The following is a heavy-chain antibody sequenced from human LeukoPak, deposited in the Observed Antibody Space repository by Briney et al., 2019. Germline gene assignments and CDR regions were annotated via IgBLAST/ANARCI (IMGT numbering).Heavy chain of an antibody. CDR1: GGSISSGGYY. V-gene: IGHV4-31*03. J-gene: IGHJ6*02. D-gene: IGHD3-10*01. CDR3: ARDNSHYGSGAASYGMDV. Sequence: PSETLSLTCTVSGGSISSGGYYWSWIRPHPGKGLEWIGYINYSGSTYYNPSLKSRVTISVDTSKNQFSLKLSSVTAADTAVYYCARDNSHYGSGAASYGMDVWGQGTTGTVSS. CDR2: INYSGST.